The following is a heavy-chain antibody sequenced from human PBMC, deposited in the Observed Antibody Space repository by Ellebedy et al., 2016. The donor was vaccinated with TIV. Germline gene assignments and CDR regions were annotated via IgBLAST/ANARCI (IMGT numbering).Heavy chain of an antibody. J-gene: IGHJ2*01. D-gene: IGHD4-17*01. CDR3: ARAIYGASYL. CDR2: INEDGTKK. CDR1: GFTLNNYW. Sequence: GGSLRLSCTASGFTLNNYWMRWVWHVAGRGLEWVANINEDGTKKHFVDSVRGRFSISRDDAGNSLYLQMSSLGGEDTAVYYCARAIYGASYLWGRGTLVTVSS. V-gene: IGHV3-7*01.